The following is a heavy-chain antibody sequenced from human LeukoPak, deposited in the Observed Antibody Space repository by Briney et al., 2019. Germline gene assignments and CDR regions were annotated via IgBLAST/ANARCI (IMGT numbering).Heavy chain of an antibody. D-gene: IGHD4-23*01. CDR3: ARDRNRLQYGGNSPEGYYYYYMDV. CDR2: TYYRSKWYN. Sequence: PSQTLSLTCAISGDSVSSNSAAWNWIRQSPSRGLEWLGRTYYRSKWYNDYAVSVKSRITINPDTSKSQFSLQLNSVTPEDTAVYYCARDRNRLQYGGNSPEGYYYYYMDVWGKGTTVTVSS. V-gene: IGHV6-1*01. CDR1: GDSVSSNSAA. J-gene: IGHJ6*03.